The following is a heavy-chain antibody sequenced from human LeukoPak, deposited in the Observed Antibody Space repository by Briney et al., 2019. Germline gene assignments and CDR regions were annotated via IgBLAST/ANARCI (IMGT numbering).Heavy chain of an antibody. CDR1: GGTFSSYA. V-gene: IGHV1-69*05. Sequence: SVKVSCKASGGTFSSYAISWVRQAPGQGLEWMGGIIPIFGTANYAQKFQGRVTITTDESTSTAYMELSSLRSEDTAVYYCARARGRRWKLLGPFDYWGQGTLVTVSS. CDR3: ARARGRRWKLLGPFDY. J-gene: IGHJ4*02. D-gene: IGHD1-26*01. CDR2: IIPIFGTA.